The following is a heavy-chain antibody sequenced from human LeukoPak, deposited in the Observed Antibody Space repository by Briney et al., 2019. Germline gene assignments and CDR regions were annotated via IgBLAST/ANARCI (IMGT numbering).Heavy chain of an antibody. CDR2: VYTTERA. V-gene: IGHV4-4*07. D-gene: IGHD5-12*01. CDR1: GDSINSYY. J-gene: IGHJ4*02. CDR3: ARQSKRGYDYDY. Sequence: SETLSLICTVSGDSINSYYWSWFRLPAGKGPEWIGRVYTTERARYNPSLKSRVALSFDTSKNQLSLNLTSVTAADTAVYYCARQSKRGYDYDYWGQGTLVTVSS.